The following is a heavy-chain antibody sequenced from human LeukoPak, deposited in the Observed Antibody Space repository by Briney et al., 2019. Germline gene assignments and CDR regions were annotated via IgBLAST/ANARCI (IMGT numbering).Heavy chain of an antibody. CDR2: IHYSGNT. D-gene: IGHD3-3*01. J-gene: IGHJ4*02. V-gene: IGHV4-34*01. CDR3: ARLGAGPTYYDFWSGYSSFYFDY. CDR1: GGSFSGYY. Sequence: PSETLSLTCAVYGGSFSGYYWNWVLQPPGKGLEWIGGIHYSGNTYYNPSLKSRVTISVDTSKNQFSLKLSSVTAADTAVYYCARLGAGPTYYDFWSGYSSFYFDYWGQGTLVTVSS.